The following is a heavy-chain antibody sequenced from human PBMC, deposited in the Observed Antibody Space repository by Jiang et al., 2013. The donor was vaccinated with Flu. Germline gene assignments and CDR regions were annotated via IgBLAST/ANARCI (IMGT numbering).Heavy chain of an antibody. CDR1: GYTFSNHD. V-gene: IGHV1-3*01. D-gene: IGHD4-23*01. CDR2: INAGNGDT. J-gene: IGHJ6*02. CDR3: ARNGGGLGV. Sequence: SVKVSCKASGYTFSNHDIYWVRQAPGQRLEWMGWINAGNGDTKYSQKLQGRVTITRDTSASTAYMELSSLTSEDTGLYYCARNGGGLGVWGQGTPVTVSS.